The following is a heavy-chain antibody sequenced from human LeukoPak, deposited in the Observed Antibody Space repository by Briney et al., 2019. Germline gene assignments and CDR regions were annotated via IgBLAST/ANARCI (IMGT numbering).Heavy chain of an antibody. CDR1: GFTFSSYA. V-gene: IGHV3-30-3*01. CDR3: ARLLSGN. D-gene: IGHD2-15*01. CDR2: ISYDGSNK. J-gene: IGHJ4*02. Sequence: GGSLRLSCAASGFTFSSYAMHWVRQAPGKGLEWVAVISYDGSNKYYADSVKGRFTITRDNSKNTLYLQMNSLRAEDTAVYYCARLLSGNWGQGTLVTVSS.